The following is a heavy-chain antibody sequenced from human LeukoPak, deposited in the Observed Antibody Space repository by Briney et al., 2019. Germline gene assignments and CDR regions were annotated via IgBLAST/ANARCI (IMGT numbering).Heavy chain of an antibody. CDR2: IYYSEST. D-gene: IGHD1-26*01. V-gene: IGHV4-59*01. CDR1: GGSISSYY. Sequence: SETLSLTCTVSGGSISSYYWSWIRQPPGKGLEWIGYIYYSESTNYNPSLKSRVTISVDTSKNQFSLKLSSVTAADTAMYYCARVESYLFDYWGQGTLVTVSS. J-gene: IGHJ4*02. CDR3: ARVESYLFDY.